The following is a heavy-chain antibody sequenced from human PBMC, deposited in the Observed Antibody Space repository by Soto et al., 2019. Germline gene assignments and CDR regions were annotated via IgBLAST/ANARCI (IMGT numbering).Heavy chain of an antibody. CDR3: ARVGSSGWSPDY. J-gene: IGHJ4*02. CDR1: GGSISGHY. V-gene: IGHV4-59*11. CDR2: IFYSGSTTY. D-gene: IGHD6-19*01. Sequence: SETLSLTCTVSGGSISGHYWIWIRQPPGEGMEWIGYIFYSGSTTYNNNPSLKSRVSISVDTSKNQFYLRLSSVTAADTAVYYCARVGSSGWSPDYWRRGTLVTVSS.